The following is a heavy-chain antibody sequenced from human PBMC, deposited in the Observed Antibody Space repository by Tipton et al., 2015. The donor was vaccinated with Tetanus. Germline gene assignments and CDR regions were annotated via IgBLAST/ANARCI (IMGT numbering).Heavy chain of an antibody. Sequence: SLRLSCAVSGGSISSNYWWSWVRQSPGKGLEWIGEIYHSGTTNYNPSLKSRVTMSVDNSKNQFSLKLNSVTAADTAVYYCARESIAIFGVVSIDYWGQGTLVTVSS. J-gene: IGHJ4*02. CDR1: GGSISSNYW. CDR3: ARESIAIFGVVSIDY. CDR2: IYHSGTT. V-gene: IGHV4-4*02. D-gene: IGHD3-3*01.